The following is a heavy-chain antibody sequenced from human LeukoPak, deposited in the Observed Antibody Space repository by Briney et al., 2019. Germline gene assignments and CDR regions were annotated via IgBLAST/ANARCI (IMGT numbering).Heavy chain of an antibody. J-gene: IGHJ4*02. V-gene: IGHV3-43*02. D-gene: IGHD4-17*01. CDR1: GFTFDDYA. Sequence: GGSLRLSCAASGFTFDDYAMYWVRQAPGKGLEWVSLISGVVGSTYYADSVRGRFTISRDNSNNSLYLQMNSLRTEDTGLNYCANDKGGYGHYDFVFDYWGQGTLVTVSS. CDR3: ANDKGGYGHYDFVFDY. CDR2: ISGVVGST.